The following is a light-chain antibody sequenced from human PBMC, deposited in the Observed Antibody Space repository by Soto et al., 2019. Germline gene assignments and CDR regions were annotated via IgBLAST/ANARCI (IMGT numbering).Light chain of an antibody. CDR3: QQRANWPIT. Sequence: EIGLTQSPATLSLSPGERATLSCRASQSISSYLGWYQQKPGQAPRLLIYDASNRATGIPARFSGSGSGADFTLTISSLEPEDFAVYYCQQRANWPITFGQGTRLEIK. CDR1: QSISSY. J-gene: IGKJ5*01. CDR2: DAS. V-gene: IGKV3-11*01.